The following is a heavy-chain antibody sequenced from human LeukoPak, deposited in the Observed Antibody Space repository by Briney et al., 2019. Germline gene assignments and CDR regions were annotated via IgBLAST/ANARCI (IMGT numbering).Heavy chain of an antibody. CDR1: GFTFSTYN. CDR3: ARDPPFYYDAFDI. J-gene: IGHJ3*02. Sequence: PGGSLRLSCAASGFTFSTYNMNWVRQAPGKGLEWLAYITSNINTIYYADSVKGRFTISRDNAKNSLYLQMNSLRAEDTAVYYCARDPPFYYDAFDIWGQGTMVTVSS. CDR2: ITSNINTI. V-gene: IGHV3-48*04. D-gene: IGHD3-10*01.